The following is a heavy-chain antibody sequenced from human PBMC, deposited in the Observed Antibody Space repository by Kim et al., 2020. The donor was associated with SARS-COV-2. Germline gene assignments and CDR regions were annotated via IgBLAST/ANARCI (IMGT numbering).Heavy chain of an antibody. Sequence: GGSLRLSCAASGFTFSGSAMHWVRQASGKGLEWVGRIRSKANSYATAYAASVKGRFTISRDDSKNTAYLQMNSLKTEDTAVYYCTPLTQSGKMAADYWGQGTLVTVSS. CDR1: GFTFSGSA. V-gene: IGHV3-73*01. J-gene: IGHJ4*02. CDR2: IRSKANSYAT. CDR3: TPLTQSGKMAADY. D-gene: IGHD3-10*01.